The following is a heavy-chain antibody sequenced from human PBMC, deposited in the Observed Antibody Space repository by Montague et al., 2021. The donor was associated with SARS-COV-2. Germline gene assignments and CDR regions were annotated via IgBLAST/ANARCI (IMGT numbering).Heavy chain of an antibody. D-gene: IGHD2-15*01. CDR1: DDSISTSTIYY. CDR2: IYNSGRT. J-gene: IGHJ5*02. Sequence: SETLSLTCAVSDDSISTSTIYYWGWIRPPPGKGLEWIGSIYNSGRTSYNPSLKSRVTMSVDASKNQFSVRLTSVTAADSAVYYCARQREVEPGIAIAATFDPWGQGILVTVSS. CDR3: ARQREVEPGIAIAATFDP. V-gene: IGHV4-39*01.